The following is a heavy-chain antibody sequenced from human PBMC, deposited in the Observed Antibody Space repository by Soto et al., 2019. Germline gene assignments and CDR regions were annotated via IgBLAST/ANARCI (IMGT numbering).Heavy chain of an antibody. Sequence: PSETLSLTCTVSGGSINGGGYYWSWIRQHPGKGLEWIGYIYYTGSTYYNPSLKSRVTISVDTSKNQFSLKLSSVTAADTAVYYCARGCIMGCAAAGPRSLDYWGQGTLVTVSS. J-gene: IGHJ4*02. CDR3: ARGCIMGCAAAGPRSLDY. V-gene: IGHV4-31*03. CDR2: IYYTGST. CDR1: GGSINGGGYY. D-gene: IGHD6-13*01.